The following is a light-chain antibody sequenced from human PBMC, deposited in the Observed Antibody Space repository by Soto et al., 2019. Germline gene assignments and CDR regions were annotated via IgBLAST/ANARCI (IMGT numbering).Light chain of an antibody. CDR3: QQRTNWPAT. CDR1: QSVSSY. V-gene: IGKV3-11*01. J-gene: IGKJ5*01. Sequence: EIVLTQSPATLSLSPGERATLSCRASQSVSSYLAWYQQKPGQAPRLLIYDVSNRATGIPARFSGSGSGTDFTLTISSLEPEDFALYYCQQRTNWPATFGQGTRLEIK. CDR2: DVS.